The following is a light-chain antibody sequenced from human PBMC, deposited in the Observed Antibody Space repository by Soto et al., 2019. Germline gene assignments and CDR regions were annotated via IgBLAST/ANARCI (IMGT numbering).Light chain of an antibody. J-gene: IGKJ2*01. V-gene: IGKV3-11*01. CDR2: DAS. CDR1: QGVNSY. CDR3: QQRRNWPYT. Sequence: EVVLTQSPATLSLSPGERATLSCRASQGVNSYLAWYRQKPGQAPRLLIYDASNRATGIPARFSGSGSGTDFTLTIDSLEAEDFAVYYCQQRRNWPYTFGQGTKVEIK.